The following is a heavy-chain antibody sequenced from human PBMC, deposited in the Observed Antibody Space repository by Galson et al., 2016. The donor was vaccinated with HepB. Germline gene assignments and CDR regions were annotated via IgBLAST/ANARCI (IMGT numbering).Heavy chain of an antibody. CDR3: ARGATMPVAGIRLDY. J-gene: IGHJ4*02. CDR1: GDSISSNIW. Sequence: SETLSLTCAVSGDSISSNIWWTWVRQPPGKGLEWIGEVFHSGSPKYNPSLKSRVTMSVDKSKNQFSLELTTVTAADTAVYYCARGATMPVAGIRLDYWGQGTLVTVSS. CDR2: VFHSGSP. V-gene: IGHV4-4*02. D-gene: IGHD6-19*01.